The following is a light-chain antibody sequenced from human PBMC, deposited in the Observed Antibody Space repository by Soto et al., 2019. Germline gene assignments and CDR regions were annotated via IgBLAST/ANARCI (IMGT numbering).Light chain of an antibody. CDR1: QSIRNY. CDR2: AAS. J-gene: IGKJ1*01. Sequence: DIQMTQSPSSLSASVGDRVTISCRASQSIRNYVSWYQQKPGTAPKLLIRAASTLQSGVPSRFSSSASGTDFPLTISSLQIEDFATYFCQQTDSTPQTFGQGTNVEI. V-gene: IGKV1-39*01. CDR3: QQTDSTPQT.